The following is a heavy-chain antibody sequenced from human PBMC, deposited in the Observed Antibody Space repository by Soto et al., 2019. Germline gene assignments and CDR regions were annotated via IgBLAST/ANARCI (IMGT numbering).Heavy chain of an antibody. CDR2: INSDGSST. D-gene: IGHD3-3*01. J-gene: IGHJ4*02. CDR1: GFTFSSYW. Sequence: GGSLRLSCAASGFTFSSYWMHWVRQAPGKGLVWVSRINSDGSSTSYADSVKGRFTISIDNAKNTLNLQMSSLGADDTAVYYCARGDLTRYYDFWSGYSGYFDYWGQGTLVTVSS. CDR3: ARGDLTRYYDFWSGYSGYFDY. V-gene: IGHV3-74*01.